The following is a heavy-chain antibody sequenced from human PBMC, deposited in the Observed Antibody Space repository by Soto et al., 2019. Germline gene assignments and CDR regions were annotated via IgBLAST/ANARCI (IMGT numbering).Heavy chain of an antibody. J-gene: IGHJ4*02. CDR1: GFNLRSYG. D-gene: IGHD6-19*01. V-gene: IGHV3-30*18. Sequence: AQLVESGGGVVQPGRSLRLSCAASGFNLRSYGMHWVRQAPGKGLEWMSVISDDGSNEYYADSVKGRFTISRDNSKNMLYLQMNSLRVEDTAGYYCAKDPGVYSSGWWGDYWGQGTLVTVSS. CDR3: AKDPGVYSSGWWGDY. CDR2: ISDDGSNE.